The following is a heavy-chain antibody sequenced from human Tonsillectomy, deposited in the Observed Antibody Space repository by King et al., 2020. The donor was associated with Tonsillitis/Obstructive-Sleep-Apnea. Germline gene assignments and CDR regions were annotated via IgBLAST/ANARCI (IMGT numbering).Heavy chain of an antibody. CDR2: ISSDETNK. Sequence: VQLVESGGGVVQPGRSLRLSCTASGFSFSAYAMNWVRQAPGKGLEWVAIISSDETNKYYADSAKGRFTISRDDSKDTLFLQMSSLIVEDTAVYYCARVFYDNGAHWFDPWGQGTLVTVSS. CDR1: GFSFSAYA. D-gene: IGHD5/OR15-5a*01. CDR3: ARVFYDNGAHWFDP. V-gene: IGHV3-30*15. J-gene: IGHJ5*02.